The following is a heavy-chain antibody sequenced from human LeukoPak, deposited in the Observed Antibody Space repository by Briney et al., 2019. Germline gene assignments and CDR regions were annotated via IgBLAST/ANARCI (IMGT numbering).Heavy chain of an antibody. CDR3: ARGSYYYGSGSYSGADWFDP. J-gene: IGHJ5*02. CDR2: IIPFFGTA. D-gene: IGHD3-10*01. Sequence: SVKVSCKASGGTFSSYAISWVRQAPGQGLEWMGGIIPFFGTANYAQKFQGRVTITADESTSTAYMELSSLRSEDTAVYYCARGSYYYGSGSYSGADWFDPWGQGTLVTVSS. V-gene: IGHV1-69*13. CDR1: GGTFSSYA.